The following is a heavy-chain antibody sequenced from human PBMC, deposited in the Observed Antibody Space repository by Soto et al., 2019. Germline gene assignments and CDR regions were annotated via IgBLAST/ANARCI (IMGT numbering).Heavy chain of an antibody. D-gene: IGHD2-8*01. J-gene: IGHJ6*02. CDR3: ARNGGFYYGMDV. CDR1: GGSISSYY. Sequence: QVQLQESGPGLVKPSETLSLTCTVSGGSISSYYWSWIRQPPGKGLEWIGYVYYSGSTNYNPSLRVRVTISGATSKNQFSLKLSSVTAADTAVYSCARNGGFYYGMDVWGQGTTVTVSS. CDR2: VYYSGST. V-gene: IGHV4-59*01.